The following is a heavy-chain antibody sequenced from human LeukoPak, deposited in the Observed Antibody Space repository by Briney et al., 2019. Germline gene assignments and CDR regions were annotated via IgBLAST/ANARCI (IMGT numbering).Heavy chain of an antibody. D-gene: IGHD2-21*01. CDR1: GFTFSTYW. J-gene: IGHJ4*02. Sequence: GGSLRLSCAASGFTFSTYWMSWVRQAPGKGLEWVANIKEDESEKCYVDFVKGRFTISRDNAKNSLYLEVNSLRAEDTAVYYCARGIALSRWGQGTLVTVSS. CDR2: IKEDESEK. V-gene: IGHV3-7*01. CDR3: ARGIALSR.